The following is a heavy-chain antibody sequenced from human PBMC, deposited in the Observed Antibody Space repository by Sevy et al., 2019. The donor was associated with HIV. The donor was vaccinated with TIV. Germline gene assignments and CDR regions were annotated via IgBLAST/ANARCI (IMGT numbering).Heavy chain of an antibody. CDR1: GYSFTSYW. J-gene: IGHJ4*02. D-gene: IGHD2-2*01. V-gene: IGHV5-51*01. CDR3: ARQYCSSTSCTLGIDY. CDR2: IYPGDSDT. Sequence: GESLKISCKGSGYSFTSYWIGWVRQMPGKGLEWMGIIYPGDSDTRYSPSFQGQVTISADKSISTAYLRWSSLKASDTAMYYCARQYCSSTSCTLGIDYWGQGTLVTVSS.